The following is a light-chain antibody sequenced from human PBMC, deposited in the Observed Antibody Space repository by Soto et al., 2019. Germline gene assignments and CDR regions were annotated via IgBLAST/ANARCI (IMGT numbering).Light chain of an antibody. CDR2: GTS. V-gene: IGKV3-20*01. CDR3: QQYGDSPMYT. CDR1: ERIYSAY. Sequence: EVVLTQSPGTLSLSRGERATLSCRASERIYSAYLGWYQQKPGQAPRLLIYGTSSRATGIPDRFSGSGSGTDFTLTISRLEPEDFAVYYCQQYGDSPMYTFGQGTKLEI. J-gene: IGKJ2*01.